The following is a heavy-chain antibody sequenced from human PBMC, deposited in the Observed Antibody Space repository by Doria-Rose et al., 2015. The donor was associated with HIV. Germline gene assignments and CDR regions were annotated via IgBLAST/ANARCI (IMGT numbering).Heavy chain of an antibody. Sequence: QVTLKESGPVLVKPTETLTLTCTVSGVSLSSPGMGVSWIRQPPGKALEWLANVFSDDERSYNTSLKSRLTSSRGTSKSQVVLTMTDMDPVDTATYYCARIKSSRWYHKYYFDFWGQGTLVIVSA. D-gene: IGHD6-13*01. V-gene: IGHV2-26*01. CDR1: GVSLSSPGMG. CDR2: VFSDDER. CDR3: ARIKSSRWYHKYYFDF. J-gene: IGHJ4*02.